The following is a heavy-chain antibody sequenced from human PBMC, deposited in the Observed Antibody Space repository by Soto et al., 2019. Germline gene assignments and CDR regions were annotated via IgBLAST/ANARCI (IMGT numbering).Heavy chain of an antibody. CDR2: ISSSSSYI. CDR3: ARDGEYSYGAEYYYGMDV. J-gene: IGHJ6*02. V-gene: IGHV3-21*01. D-gene: IGHD5-18*01. CDR1: GFTFSSYS. Sequence: EVQLVESGGGLVKPGGSLRLSCAASGFTFSSYSMNWVRQAPEKGLEWVSSISSSSSYIYYADSVKGRFTISRDNAKNSLYLQINRLRAEDTAVYYCARDGEYSYGAEYYYGMDVWGQGTTVTVSS.